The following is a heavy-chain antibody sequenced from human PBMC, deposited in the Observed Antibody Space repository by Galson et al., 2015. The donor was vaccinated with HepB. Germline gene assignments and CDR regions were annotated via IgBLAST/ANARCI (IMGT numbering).Heavy chain of an antibody. V-gene: IGHV1-24*01. CDR3: ATSEYCGGDCYDAFDV. CDR2: FDPEDGET. Sequence: SVKVSCKVSGYTLSELSMHWVRQAPGKGLEWMGGFDPEDGETIYAQRFQGRVTMTEDTSTDTAYMELSGLRSEDTAVYYCATSEYCGGDCYDAFDVWGQGTMVTVSS. D-gene: IGHD2-21*02. J-gene: IGHJ3*01. CDR1: GYTLSELS.